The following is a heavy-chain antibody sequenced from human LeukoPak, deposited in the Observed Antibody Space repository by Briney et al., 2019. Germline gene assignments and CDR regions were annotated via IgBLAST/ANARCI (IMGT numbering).Heavy chain of an antibody. CDR1: GFTFNNYW. Sequence: PGGSLRLSCAASGFTFNNYWMTWVRQAPGKGLEWVAAISCSSRDIFYADSVKGRFSISRDNTQNSLSLRMNSLRAEDTAVYYCVREAAATLFDYWGQGTLVTVSS. J-gene: IGHJ4*02. CDR2: ISCSSRDI. CDR3: VREAAATLFDY. D-gene: IGHD1-26*01. V-gene: IGHV3-21*01.